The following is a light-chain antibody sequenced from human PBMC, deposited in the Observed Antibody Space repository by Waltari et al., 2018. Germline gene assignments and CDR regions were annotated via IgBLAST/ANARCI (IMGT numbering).Light chain of an antibody. CDR3: QQYNNWPRWT. V-gene: IGKV3-15*01. J-gene: IGKJ1*01. CDR1: QSVSSN. CDR2: GAS. Sequence: EIVMTQSTATLSVSPGERATLSCRASQSVSSNLAWYQQKPGQAPRLIIYGASTSATGIPARFSGSGAGTEFTLTISSLQSEDFAVYYCQQYNNWPRWTFGQGTKVEIK.